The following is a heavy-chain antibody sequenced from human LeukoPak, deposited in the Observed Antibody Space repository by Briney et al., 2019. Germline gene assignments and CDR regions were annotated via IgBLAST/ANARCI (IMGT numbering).Heavy chain of an antibody. CDR2: IYTSGST. V-gene: IGHV4-4*07. D-gene: IGHD3-22*01. Sequence: SETLSLTCTVSGGSISSYYWSWIRQPAGKGLEWIGRIYTSGSTNYNPSLKSRVTMSVDTSKNQFSLKLSSVTAADTAVYYCARGPYTYYYDSSGYLYYFDYWGQGTLVTVSS. CDR1: GGSISSYY. CDR3: ARGPYTYYYDSSGYLYYFDY. J-gene: IGHJ4*02.